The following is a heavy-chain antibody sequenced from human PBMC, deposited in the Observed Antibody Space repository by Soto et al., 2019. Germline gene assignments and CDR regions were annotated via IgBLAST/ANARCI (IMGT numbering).Heavy chain of an antibody. CDR3: AKDQASGQGSFDS. Sequence: GGSLRLSCAASGFTFNDYYMTWIRQAPGKGLEWVSYISSSGTTIYYADSVKGRFSISRDNAKNSLYLQMNSLRADDTAVYYCAKDQASGQGSFDSWGQGTLVTVSS. D-gene: IGHD2-15*01. CDR1: GFTFNDYY. V-gene: IGHV3-11*04. CDR2: ISSSGTTI. J-gene: IGHJ4*02.